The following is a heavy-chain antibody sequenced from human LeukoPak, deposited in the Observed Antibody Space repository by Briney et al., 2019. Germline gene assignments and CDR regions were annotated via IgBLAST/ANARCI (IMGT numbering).Heavy chain of an antibody. CDR2: ISGSGGST. Sequence: GGSLRLSCAASGFTFSSYGMSWVRQAPGKGLEWVSAISGSGGSTYYADSVKGRFTISRDNAKNSLYLQMNSLRAEDTALYYCARSQQWLGAHAFDIWGQGTVVTVSS. CDR3: ARSQQWLGAHAFDI. D-gene: IGHD6-19*01. J-gene: IGHJ3*02. V-gene: IGHV3-23*01. CDR1: GFTFSSYG.